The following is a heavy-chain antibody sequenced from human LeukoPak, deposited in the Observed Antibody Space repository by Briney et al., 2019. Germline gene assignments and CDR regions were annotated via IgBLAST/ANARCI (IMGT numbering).Heavy chain of an antibody. Sequence: PGGSLRLSCAASGFTFDDYAMHWVRQAPGKGLEWVSTISTSSSYKYYADSVRGRFTISRDNAKNSLYLQMNSLGAEDTAIYFCARDLEDYNNYGEMAIWGQGALVTVSS. V-gene: IGHV3-21*01. J-gene: IGHJ4*02. D-gene: IGHD4-11*01. CDR2: ISTSSSYK. CDR1: GFTFDDYA. CDR3: ARDLEDYNNYGEMAI.